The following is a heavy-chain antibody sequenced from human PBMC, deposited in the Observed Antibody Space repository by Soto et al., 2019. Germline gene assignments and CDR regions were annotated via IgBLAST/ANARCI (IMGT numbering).Heavy chain of an antibody. V-gene: IGHV4-34*01. J-gene: IGHJ6*02. CDR1: CGSFSGYY. CDR2: INHSGST. CDR3: ASTILYYYGMDV. Sequence: SDTLSLTFAVYCGSFSGYYCIWILPPPGKGLEWIGEINHSGSTNYNPSLKSRVTISVDTSKNQFSLKLSSVTAADTAVYYCASTILYYYGMDVWGQGTTVTVSS.